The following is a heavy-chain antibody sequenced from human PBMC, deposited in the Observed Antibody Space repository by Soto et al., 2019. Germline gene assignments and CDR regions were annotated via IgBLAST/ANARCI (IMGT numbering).Heavy chain of an antibody. V-gene: IGHV3-21*01. Sequence: EVQLAESGGGLVKPGGSLRLSCAASGFTFSSYSMNWVRQAPRKGLEWVSSISSSSSYIYYADSVKGRFTISRDNAKNSLYLQMNSLRAEDTAVYYCARGCSGGSCYSFGGQGTLVTVSS. J-gene: IGHJ4*02. CDR3: ARGCSGGSCYSF. D-gene: IGHD2-15*01. CDR1: GFTFSSYS. CDR2: ISSSSSYI.